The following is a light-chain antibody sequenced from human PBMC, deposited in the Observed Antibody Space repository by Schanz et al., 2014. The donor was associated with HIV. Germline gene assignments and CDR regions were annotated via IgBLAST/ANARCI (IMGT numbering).Light chain of an antibody. CDR2: KGF. CDR1: NGAIAGNY. CDR3: QSSDDDDPGL. Sequence: NVMLSQPHSVSESPGKTVTISCTRSNGAIAGNYVPWFPQRPFLAPPTLIYKGFQRPSGVSSQFSGSVDSSSNSASLTISGLQPEDEGDYYCQSSDDDDPGLFGGGTKLTVL. V-gene: IGLV6-57*04. J-gene: IGLJ3*02.